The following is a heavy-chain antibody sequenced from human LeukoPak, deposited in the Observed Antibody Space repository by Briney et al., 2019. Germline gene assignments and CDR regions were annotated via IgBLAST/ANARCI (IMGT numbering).Heavy chain of an antibody. CDR3: ASGIAAAVDY. J-gene: IGHJ4*02. CDR2: ISSSGSTI. D-gene: IGHD6-13*01. V-gene: IGHV3-11*01. Sequence: GGSLRLSCAASGFTFSDYYMSWISQAPGKWLEWVSYISSSGSTIYYADSVKGRFTISRDNAKNSLYLQMNSLRAEDTAVYYCASGIAAAVDYWVQGTLVTVSS. CDR1: GFTFSDYY.